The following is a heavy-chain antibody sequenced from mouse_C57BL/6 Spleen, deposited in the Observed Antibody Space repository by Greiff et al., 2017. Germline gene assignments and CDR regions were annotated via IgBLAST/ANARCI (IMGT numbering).Heavy chain of an antibody. CDR1: GYTFTDYE. CDR2: IDPDTGGT. V-gene: IGHV1-15*01. CDR3: TRSPYYYGSSDS. J-gene: IGHJ2*02. D-gene: IGHD1-1*01. Sequence: VQLQESGAELVRPGASVTLSCKASGYTFTDYEMHWVKQTPVHGLEWIGAIDPDTGGTAYNQKFKGKAILTADKSSSTAYMELRSLTSEDSAVYYCTRSPYYYGSSDSWGQGTSLTGSS.